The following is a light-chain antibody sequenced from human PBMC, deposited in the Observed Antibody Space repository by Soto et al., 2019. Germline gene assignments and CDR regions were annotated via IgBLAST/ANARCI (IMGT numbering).Light chain of an antibody. CDR2: GAS. J-gene: IGKJ1*01. V-gene: IGKV3-20*01. Sequence: ETVLTQSPGTLSLSPGERATLFCRACQRISNNFLAWYQQIPGQAPSLLIFGASSRATGIPDRFSGSGSGTEFTLTIDRLEPEDFAVYYCQQYRRSPPPWTFGQGTKVEIK. CDR3: QQYRRSPPPWT. CDR1: QRISNNF.